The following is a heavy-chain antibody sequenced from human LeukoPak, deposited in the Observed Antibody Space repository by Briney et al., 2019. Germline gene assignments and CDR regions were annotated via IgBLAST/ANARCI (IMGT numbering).Heavy chain of an antibody. J-gene: IGHJ4*02. CDR3: AKGRTEGGTLALDY. CDR1: GFTFSTYW. Sequence: GGSLRLSCTASGFTFSTYWMSWVRQAPGKGLEWVANIKPDGSEKYYVDSVRGRLSISRDNSKNTLYLQVNSLRAEDTAVYYCAKGRTEGGTLALDYWGQGTLVTVSS. V-gene: IGHV3-7*03. CDR2: IKPDGSEK. D-gene: IGHD6-19*01.